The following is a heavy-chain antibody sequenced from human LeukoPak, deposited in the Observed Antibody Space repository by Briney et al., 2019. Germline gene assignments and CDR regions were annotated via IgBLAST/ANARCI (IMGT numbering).Heavy chain of an antibody. CDR2: IYSGGST. CDR1: GFTVSSNY. Sequence: PGGSLRLSCAASGFTVSSNYMSWVRQAPGKGLEWVSVIYSGGSTYYADSVKGRFTISRDNSKNTLYLQMNSLRAEDTAVYYCARANTGYSSGWFYFDYWGQGTLVTVS. V-gene: IGHV3-53*01. CDR3: ARANTGYSSGWFYFDY. J-gene: IGHJ4*02. D-gene: IGHD6-19*01.